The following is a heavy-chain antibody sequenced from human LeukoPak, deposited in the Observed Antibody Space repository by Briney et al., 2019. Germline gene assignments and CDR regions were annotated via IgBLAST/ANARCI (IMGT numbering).Heavy chain of an antibody. Sequence: GGSLRLSCAASGFTFSSYGMHWVRQAPGKGLEGVAVIWYDGRNKYYADSVKGRFTISRDNSKNTLYRQMNSLRAEDTAVYYCARNQGTTVPYYFDYWGQGTLVTVSS. CDR3: ARNQGTTVPYYFDY. CDR2: IWYDGRNK. V-gene: IGHV3-33*01. D-gene: IGHD4-17*01. J-gene: IGHJ4*02. CDR1: GFTFSSYG.